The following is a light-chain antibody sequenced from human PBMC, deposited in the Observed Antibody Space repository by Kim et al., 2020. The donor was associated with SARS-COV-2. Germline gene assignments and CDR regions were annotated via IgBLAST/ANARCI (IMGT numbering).Light chain of an antibody. CDR1: SSDIGNHNL. J-gene: IGLJ2*01. CDR3: CFYGGTITGSVI. V-gene: IGLV2-23*02. CDR2: QVT. Sequence: QSALTQPASVSGSPGQSITISCTGTSSDIGNHNLVSWYQQLPGKAPKLIIYQVTKRPSGISYRFSGSKYANTASLTISGLQAEDEADYYCCFYGGTITGSVIFGRGTK.